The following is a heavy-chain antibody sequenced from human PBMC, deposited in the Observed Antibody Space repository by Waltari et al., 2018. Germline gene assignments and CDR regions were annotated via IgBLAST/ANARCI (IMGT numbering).Heavy chain of an antibody. J-gene: IGHJ4*02. CDR1: GYSISSGYY. CDR2: IYHSGST. Sequence: QVQLQESGPGLVKPSETLSLTCAVSGYSISSGYYWGWIRQPHGKGLEWIGNIYHSGSTHYNPSLKSRVTISVDTSKNQFSLKLSSVTAADTAVYDCAKDRYYDILTGYSPGEIDYWGQGTLVTVSS. V-gene: IGHV4-38-2*02. D-gene: IGHD3-9*01. CDR3: AKDRYYDILTGYSPGEIDY.